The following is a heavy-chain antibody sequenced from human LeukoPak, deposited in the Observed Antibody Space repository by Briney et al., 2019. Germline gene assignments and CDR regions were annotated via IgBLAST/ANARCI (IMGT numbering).Heavy chain of an antibody. D-gene: IGHD2/OR15-2a*01. CDR3: ASSDFLETMATYEAFDI. Sequence: QPGGSLRLSCAASGFTFSSYWMSWVRQAPGKGLEWVANIKQDGSEKYYVDSVKGRFTISRDNAKNSLYLQMNSLRAEDTAVYYCASSDFLETMATYEAFDIWGQGTMVTVSS. J-gene: IGHJ3*02. CDR2: IKQDGSEK. CDR1: GFTFSSYW. V-gene: IGHV3-7*01.